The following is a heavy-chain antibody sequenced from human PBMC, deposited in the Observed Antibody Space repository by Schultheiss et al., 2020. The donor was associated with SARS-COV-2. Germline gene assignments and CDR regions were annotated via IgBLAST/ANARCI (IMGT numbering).Heavy chain of an antibody. V-gene: IGHV5-51*01. CDR2: IYPGDSDT. D-gene: IGHD3-3*01. Sequence: GGSLRLSCKGSGYSFTSYWIGWVRQMPGKGLEWMGIIYPGDSDTRYSPSFQGQVTISADKSISTAYLQWSSLKASDTAMYYCARDVSGRRYYYGMDVWGQGTTVTVSS. CDR3: ARDVSGRRYYYGMDV. CDR1: GYSFTSYW. J-gene: IGHJ6*02.